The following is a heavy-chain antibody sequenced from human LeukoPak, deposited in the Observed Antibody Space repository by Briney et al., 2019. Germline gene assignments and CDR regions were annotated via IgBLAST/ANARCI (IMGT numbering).Heavy chain of an antibody. CDR2: ISTSSSTI. J-gene: IGHJ4*02. D-gene: IGHD3-22*01. CDR1: GFTFSSYG. V-gene: IGHV3-48*02. Sequence: PGGSLRLSCAASGFTFSSYGMNWVRQAPGRGLEWVSYISTSSSTIYYADSVKGRFTISRDNAKNSLYLQMNSLRDEDTAVYYCARDHYDTSGFSTYYFDYWGQGTLVTVSS. CDR3: ARDHYDTSGFSTYYFDY.